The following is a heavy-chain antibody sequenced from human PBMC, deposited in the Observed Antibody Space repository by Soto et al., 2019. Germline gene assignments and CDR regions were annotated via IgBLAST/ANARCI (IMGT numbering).Heavy chain of an antibody. CDR1: GYSISSGYY. J-gene: IGHJ5*02. V-gene: IGHV4-38-2*02. CDR3: AREAKEFLESYSRRHNWFDP. CDR2: IYHSGST. Sequence: PSETLSLTCAVSGYSISSGYYWGWIRQPPGKGLEWIGSIYHSGSTYYNPSLKSRVTISVDTSKNQFSLKLSSVTAADTAVYYCAREAKEFLESYSRRHNWFDPWGQGTLVTVS. D-gene: IGHD3-3*01.